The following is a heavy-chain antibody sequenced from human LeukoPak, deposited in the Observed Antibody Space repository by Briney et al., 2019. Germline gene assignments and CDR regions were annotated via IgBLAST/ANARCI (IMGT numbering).Heavy chain of an antibody. D-gene: IGHD3-10*01. Sequence: PGGSLRLSCAASGFTFSGYYMSWIRQAPGKGLEWVSYISSSGSTIYYADSVKGRFTISRDNAKNSLYLQMNSLRAEDTAVYYCAKDSYYYGSGSYYSGNWFDPWGQGTLVTVSS. J-gene: IGHJ5*02. CDR2: ISSSGSTI. CDR1: GFTFSGYY. CDR3: AKDSYYYGSGSYYSGNWFDP. V-gene: IGHV3-11*01.